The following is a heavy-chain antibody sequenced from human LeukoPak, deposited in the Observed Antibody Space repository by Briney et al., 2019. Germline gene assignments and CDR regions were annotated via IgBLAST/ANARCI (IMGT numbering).Heavy chain of an antibody. CDR2: INWNGGST. CDR1: GFTFDDYG. D-gene: IGHD3-3*01. CDR3: VRVALDFWSGYYDY. V-gene: IGHV3-20*04. J-gene: IGHJ4*02. Sequence: GGSLRLSCAASGFTFDDYGMSWVRQAPGKGLEWVSGINWNGGSTGYADSVKGRFTISRDNAKNSLYLQMNSLRAEDTAVYYCVRVALDFWSGYYDYWGQGTLVTVSS.